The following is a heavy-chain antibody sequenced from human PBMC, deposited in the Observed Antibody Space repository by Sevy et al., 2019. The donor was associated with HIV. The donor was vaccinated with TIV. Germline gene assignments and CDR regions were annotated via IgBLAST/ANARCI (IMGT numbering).Heavy chain of an antibody. V-gene: IGHV3-30*04. CDR2: ISYEGSNE. CDR3: ARDWGTPPTAILYYFDF. J-gene: IGHJ4*02. Sequence: GESLKISCAASTFTFGHYAMHWVRQAPGKGLQWVAGISYEGSNEYYTDSVKGRFTISRDNSKNTQNLEMNNLRVEDTALYYCARDWGTPPTAILYYFDFWGQGIPVTVSS. CDR1: TFTFGHYA. D-gene: IGHD3-16*01.